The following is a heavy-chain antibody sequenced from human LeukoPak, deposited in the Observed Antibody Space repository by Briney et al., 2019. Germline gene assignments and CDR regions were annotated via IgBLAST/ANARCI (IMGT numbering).Heavy chain of an antibody. CDR2: ISWNSGSI. Sequence: GRSLRLSCAASGFTFDDYAMHWVRQAPGKGLEWVSGISWNSGSIGYADSVKGRFTISRDNAKNSLYVQMNSLRAEDTAVYYCARDGWSPDYWGQGTLVTVSS. CDR3: ARDGWSPDY. CDR1: GFTFDDYA. V-gene: IGHV3-9*01. J-gene: IGHJ4*02.